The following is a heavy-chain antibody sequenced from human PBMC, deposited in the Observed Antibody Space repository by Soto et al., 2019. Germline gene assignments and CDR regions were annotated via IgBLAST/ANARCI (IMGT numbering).Heavy chain of an antibody. CDR1: GGSVSSGSYY. D-gene: IGHD2-21*02. CDR3: ARSDGGY. V-gene: IGHV4-61*01. J-gene: IGHJ4*02. CDR2: IYHSGST. Sequence: PSETLSLTCTVSGGSVSSGSYYWSWIRQPPGKGLEWIGYIYHSGSTYYNPSLKSRVTISVDTSKNQFSLKLSSVTAADTAVYYCARSDGGYWGQGTLVTVSS.